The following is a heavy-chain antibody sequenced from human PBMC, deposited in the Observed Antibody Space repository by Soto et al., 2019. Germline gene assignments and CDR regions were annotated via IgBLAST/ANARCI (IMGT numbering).Heavy chain of an antibody. V-gene: IGHV4-31*03. Sequence: PSETLSLTCTVSGGSISSGGYYWSWIRQHPGKGLEWIGYIYYSGSTYYNPSLKSRVTISVDTSKNQFSLKLSSVTAADTAVYYCARDQYSGYDFDYWGQGTLVTVSS. J-gene: IGHJ4*02. CDR2: IYYSGST. D-gene: IGHD5-12*01. CDR3: ARDQYSGYDFDY. CDR1: GGSISSGGYY.